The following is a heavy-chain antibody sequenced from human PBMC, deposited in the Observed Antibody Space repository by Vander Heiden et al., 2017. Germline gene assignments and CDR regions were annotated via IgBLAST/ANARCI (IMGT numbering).Heavy chain of an antibody. CDR2: ISGLGSST. J-gene: IGHJ4*02. Sequence: VQLLDSGGGLVQPGEALRLSCTAPGFNFNLLAMSWVRQAPGGGLEWVSSISGLGSSTYYSASVRGRFTISRDNSKNTVYLQMDNLRAEDTALYFCAAGSASRIPLIDYWGQGTLVTVSS. CDR1: GFNFNLLA. D-gene: IGHD3-10*01. V-gene: IGHV3-23*01. CDR3: AAGSASRIPLIDY.